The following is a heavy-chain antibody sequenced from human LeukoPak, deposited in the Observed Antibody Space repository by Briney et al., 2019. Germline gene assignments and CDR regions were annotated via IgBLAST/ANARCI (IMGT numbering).Heavy chain of an antibody. CDR2: ISGSGGST. V-gene: IGHV3-23*01. D-gene: IGHD1-26*01. J-gene: IGHJ4*02. CDR1: GFTFTSYA. CDR3: AKVTPFSGSFYSGELPFDY. Sequence: GGSLRLSCAASGFTFTSYAMSWVRQAPGKGLEWVSVISGSGGSTYYADSVKGRFTISRDNSKNTLYVQMNSLRAEDTAVYYCAKVTPFSGSFYSGELPFDYWGQGTLVTVSS.